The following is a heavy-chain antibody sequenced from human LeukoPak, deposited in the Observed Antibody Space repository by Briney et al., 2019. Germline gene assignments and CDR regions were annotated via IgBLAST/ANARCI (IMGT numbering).Heavy chain of an antibody. CDR2: ISAYNGNT. J-gene: IGHJ4*02. D-gene: IGHD4-17*01. CDR1: GYTFTSYG. CDR3: ARAVMDYGDYEGGY. Sequence: ASVKVSCKASGYTFTSYGISWVRQVPGQGLEWVGWISAYNGNTNYAQKLQGRVTMTTDTSTSTAYMELRSLRSDDTAVYYCARAVMDYGDYEGGYWGQGTLVTVSS. V-gene: IGHV1-18*01.